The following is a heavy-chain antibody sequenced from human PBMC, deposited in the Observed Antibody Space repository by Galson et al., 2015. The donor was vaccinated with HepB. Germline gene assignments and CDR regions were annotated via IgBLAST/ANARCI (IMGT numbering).Heavy chain of an antibody. CDR1: GFTFSSYS. V-gene: IGHV3-21*01. Sequence: SLRLSCAASGFTFSSYSMNWVRQAPGKGLEWVSSISSSSSYIYYADSVKGRFTISRGNAKNSLYLQMNSLRAEDTAVYYCARDSITIFGVVIKRYMDVWGKGTTVTVSS. J-gene: IGHJ6*03. CDR3: ARDSITIFGVVIKRYMDV. D-gene: IGHD3-3*01. CDR2: ISSSSSYI.